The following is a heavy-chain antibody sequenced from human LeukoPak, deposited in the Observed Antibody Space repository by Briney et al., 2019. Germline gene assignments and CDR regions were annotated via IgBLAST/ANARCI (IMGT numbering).Heavy chain of an antibody. CDR3: AKDRKVGDYGDYDAGYYFDY. Sequence: PGGSLRLSCAASGYTFSSYAMSWVRHAPGGGREWVSAISGSGGSTYYADSVKGRFTISRDNSKTTLYLKMNSLRAEDTAVYYCAKDRKVGDYGDYDAGYYFDYWGQGTLVTVSS. J-gene: IGHJ4*02. CDR2: ISGSGGST. D-gene: IGHD4-17*01. CDR1: GYTFSSYA. V-gene: IGHV3-23*01.